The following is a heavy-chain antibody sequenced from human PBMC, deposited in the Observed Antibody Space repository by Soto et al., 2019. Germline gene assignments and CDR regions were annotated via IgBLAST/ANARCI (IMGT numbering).Heavy chain of an antibody. CDR2: ISAAGRSA. J-gene: IGHJ4*02. CDR1: GFTFSNSA. Sequence: EVQLLESGGGLVQPGGSLSLSCTASGFTFSNSAMTWVRQAPGKGLEWVSIISAAGRSAYHADSVKGRFTISRDNSKNTLYLRMPSLRAEDTAVYSCPKDGHRLAVLLDSWGQGTLVTVSS. D-gene: IGHD6-19*01. CDR3: PKDGHRLAVLLDS. V-gene: IGHV3-23*01.